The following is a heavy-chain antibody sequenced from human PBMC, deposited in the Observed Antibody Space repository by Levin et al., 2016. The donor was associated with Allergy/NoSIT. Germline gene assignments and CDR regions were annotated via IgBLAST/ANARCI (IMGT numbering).Heavy chain of an antibody. CDR1: GYTLTELS. CDR2: FDPEDGET. CDR3: ATALYYGSGRAFDY. Sequence: ASVKVSCKVSGYTLTELSMHWVRQAPGKGLEWMGGFDPEDGETIYAQKFQGRVTMTEDTSTDTAYMELSSLRSEDTAVYYCATALYYGSGRAFDYWGQGTLVTVSS. D-gene: IGHD3-10*01. J-gene: IGHJ4*02. V-gene: IGHV1-24*01.